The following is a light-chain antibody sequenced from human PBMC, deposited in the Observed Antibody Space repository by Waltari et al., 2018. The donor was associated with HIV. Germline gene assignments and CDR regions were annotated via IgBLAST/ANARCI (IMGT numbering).Light chain of an antibody. CDR3: QQYNNWPRT. J-gene: IGKJ2*01. CDR1: RSVSSH. Sequence: EIVITRSQVPLSWLPGERPPLSCRASRSVSSHLAWYQQKPGQAPRFLIYGASTRATGIPARFSGSGSGTEFTLTISSLQSEDFAVYYCQQYNNWPRTFGQGTKLEIK. CDR2: GAS. V-gene: IGKV3-15*01.